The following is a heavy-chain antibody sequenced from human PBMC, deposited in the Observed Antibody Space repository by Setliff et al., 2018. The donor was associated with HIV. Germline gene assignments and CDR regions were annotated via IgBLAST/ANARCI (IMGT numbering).Heavy chain of an antibody. J-gene: IGHJ4*02. CDR2: TYYSGFT. CDR3: ARALMVRGVTTPFDS. CDR1: GGSISTYY. Sequence: SETLSLTCTVSGGSISTYYWSWIRQPPGKGLEWIGYTYYSGFTNYNPSLRSRLTISADTSKKQLYLRVTSVTAADTAVYYCARALMVRGVTTPFDSWGQGTLVTVSS. V-gene: IGHV4-59*01. D-gene: IGHD3-10*01.